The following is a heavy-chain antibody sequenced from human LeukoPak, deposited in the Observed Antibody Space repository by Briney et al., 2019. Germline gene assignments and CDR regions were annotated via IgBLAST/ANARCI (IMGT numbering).Heavy chain of an antibody. CDR3: ARRDDYGSGTFY. V-gene: IGHV4-59*01. Sequence: SETLSLTCTVSGGSISSYYWSWIRQPPGKGLEWIGYGYHSGSTNYNPSLKSRVTISVDTSKKQFSLKLSSVTAADTALYYCARRDDYGSGTFYWGQGTLVTVSS. D-gene: IGHD3-10*01. CDR2: GYHSGST. J-gene: IGHJ4*02. CDR1: GGSISSYY.